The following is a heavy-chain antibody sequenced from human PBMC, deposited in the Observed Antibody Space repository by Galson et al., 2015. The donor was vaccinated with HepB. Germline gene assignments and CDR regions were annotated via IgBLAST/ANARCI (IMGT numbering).Heavy chain of an antibody. CDR3: ARDLNAYGDF. CDR1: GFTVSTNF. Sequence: SLRLSCAASGFTVSTNFMSWVRQAPGKGLERVSVIYSGGATYYADSVRGRFTISRDKSKNTLFLQMDSLRAEDTAVYYCARDLNAYGDFWGQGTLVTVSS. CDR2: IYSGGAT. J-gene: IGHJ4*02. V-gene: IGHV3-66*01. D-gene: IGHD4-17*01.